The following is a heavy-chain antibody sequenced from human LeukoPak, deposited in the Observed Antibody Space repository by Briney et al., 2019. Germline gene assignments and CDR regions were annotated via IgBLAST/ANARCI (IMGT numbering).Heavy chain of an antibody. D-gene: IGHD1-26*01. CDR2: IRYDGSNK. J-gene: IGHJ6*03. Sequence: PGGSLRLSCAASGFTFSSYGIHWVRQAPGKGLEWVAFIRYDGSNKYYIDSVKGRFTISRDNSKNTLYLQMNSLRAEDTAVYYCAKGRGWEASYYYYYMDVWGKGTTVTVSS. V-gene: IGHV3-30*02. CDR3: AKGRGWEASYYYYYMDV. CDR1: GFTFSSYG.